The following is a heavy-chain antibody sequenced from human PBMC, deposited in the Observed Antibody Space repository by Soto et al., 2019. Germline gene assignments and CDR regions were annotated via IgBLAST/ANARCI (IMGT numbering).Heavy chain of an antibody. Sequence: GGSLRLSCVASGFTFNDYHMDWVRQAPGKGLEWVGRARNEAKSYTTDYATSVRGRFIISRDDSQNSLFLQMNTLQTDDTAVDYCARVGALYCPGGSCYSDYWGRGTLVTVSS. D-gene: IGHD2-15*01. J-gene: IGHJ4*02. CDR3: ARVGALYCPGGSCYSDY. CDR2: ARNEAKSYTT. CDR1: GFTFNDYH. V-gene: IGHV3-72*01.